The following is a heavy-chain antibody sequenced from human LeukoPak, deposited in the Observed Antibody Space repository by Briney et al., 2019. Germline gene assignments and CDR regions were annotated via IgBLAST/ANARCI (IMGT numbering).Heavy chain of an antibody. Sequence: SVKVSCKASGGTFSSYAISWVRQAPGQGLEWMGGIIPILGTANYAQKFQGRVTITADESTSTAYMELSSLRSEDTAVYYCARTGGCGGDCYSLPYGMDVWGQGTTVTVSS. CDR1: GGTFSSYA. CDR2: IIPILGTA. D-gene: IGHD2-21*02. V-gene: IGHV1-69*13. CDR3: ARTGGCGGDCYSLPYGMDV. J-gene: IGHJ6*02.